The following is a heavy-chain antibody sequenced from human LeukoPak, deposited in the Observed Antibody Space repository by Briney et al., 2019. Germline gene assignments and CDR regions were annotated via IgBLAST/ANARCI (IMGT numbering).Heavy chain of an antibody. D-gene: IGHD3-3*01. CDR3: ARAADFWGSYPIYYFDY. CDR2: IYTSGST. Sequence: SETLSLTCTVSGGSISIGSYYWSWIRQPAGKGLEWIGRIYTSGSTNYNPSLKSRVTISVDTSKNQFSLKLTSVTAADTAVYYCARAADFWGSYPIYYFDYWGQGTLVSVSS. J-gene: IGHJ4*02. CDR1: GGSISIGSYY. V-gene: IGHV4-61*02.